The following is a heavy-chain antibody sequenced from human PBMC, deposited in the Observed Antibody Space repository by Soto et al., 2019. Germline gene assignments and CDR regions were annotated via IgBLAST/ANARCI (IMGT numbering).Heavy chain of an antibody. J-gene: IGHJ5*02. D-gene: IGHD5-12*01. CDR3: ARTRGYSGYEWLT. CDR2: IIPILGIA. CDR1: GGTFSSYT. V-gene: IGHV1-69*02. Sequence: QVQLVQSGAEVKKPGSSVKVSCKASGGTFSSYTISWVRQAPGQGLEWMGRIIPILGIANYAQKFQGRVTITADKSTSTAYMELSILRSEDTAVYYFARTRGYSGYEWLTWGQGTLVTVSS.